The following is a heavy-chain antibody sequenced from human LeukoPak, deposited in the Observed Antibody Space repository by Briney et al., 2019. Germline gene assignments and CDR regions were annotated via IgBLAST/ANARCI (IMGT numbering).Heavy chain of an antibody. J-gene: IGHJ3*02. D-gene: IGHD2-2*01. V-gene: IGHV1-69*13. CDR1: GGTFSSYA. CDR3: ARLIVVVPAASHDAFDI. CDR2: IIPIFGTA. Sequence: VASVKVSCKASGGTFSSYAISWVRQAPGQGLEWMGGIIPIFGTANYAQKFQGRVTITADESTSTAYMELSSLRSEDTAVYYCARLIVVVPAASHDAFDIWGQGTRVTVSS.